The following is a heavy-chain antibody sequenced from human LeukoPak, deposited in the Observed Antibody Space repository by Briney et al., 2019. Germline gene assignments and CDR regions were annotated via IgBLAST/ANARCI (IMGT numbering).Heavy chain of an antibody. Sequence: GGSLRLSCAASGFTFSSYAMGWVRQAPGKGLEWVSDITISGGTTHFYSDSAKGRFTISRDNSKNTLYLEMNSLRAEDTAVYYCARGGREVVTAIFWGQGTLVTVSS. CDR1: GFTFSSYA. V-gene: IGHV3-23*01. CDR3: ARGGREVVTAIF. CDR2: ITISGGTT. D-gene: IGHD2-21*02. J-gene: IGHJ4*02.